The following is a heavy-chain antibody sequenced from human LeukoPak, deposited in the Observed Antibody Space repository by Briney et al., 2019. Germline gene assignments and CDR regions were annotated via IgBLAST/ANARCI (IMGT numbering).Heavy chain of an antibody. CDR2: TYSGGST. D-gene: IGHD1-1*01. Sequence: PGGSLRLSCAASGFTVSSNYMSWVRQAPGKGLEWVSVTYSGGSTYYADSVKGRFTISRDDSKNTLYLQMNSLRAEDTAVYYCARETGVYYFDYWGQGTLVTVSS. CDR3: ARETGVYYFDY. CDR1: GFTVSSNY. V-gene: IGHV3-53*01. J-gene: IGHJ4*02.